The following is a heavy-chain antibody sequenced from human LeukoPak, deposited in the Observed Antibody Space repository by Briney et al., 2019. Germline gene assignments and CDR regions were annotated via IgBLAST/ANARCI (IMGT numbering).Heavy chain of an antibody. V-gene: IGHV1-46*01. CDR2: INPSGGST. CDR3: ARDRVEMALDY. CDR1: GYTFTSYY. Sequence: ASVKVSCKASGYTFTSYYMHWVRQAPGQGLEWMGIINPSGGSTSYAQKFQGRVTMTRDMSTSTVYMELSSLRSEDTAVYYCARDRVEMALDYWGQGTLVTVSS. D-gene: IGHD5-24*01. J-gene: IGHJ4*02.